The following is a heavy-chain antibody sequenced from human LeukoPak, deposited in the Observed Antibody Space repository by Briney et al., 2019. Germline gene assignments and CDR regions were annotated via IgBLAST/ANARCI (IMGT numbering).Heavy chain of an antibody. CDR1: GGSISSYY. Sequence: PSETLSLTCSVSGGSISSYYWGWIRQPPGKGLEWIGYIYYSGTTNYSPSPRSRGTISVETAKNQFSLKLTSMTGADTAVYYCTRMYCSSTTCYDVFNIWGPGTMVTVSS. D-gene: IGHD2-2*01. CDR2: IYYSGTT. V-gene: IGHV4-59*01. CDR3: TRMYCSSTTCYDVFNI. J-gene: IGHJ3*02.